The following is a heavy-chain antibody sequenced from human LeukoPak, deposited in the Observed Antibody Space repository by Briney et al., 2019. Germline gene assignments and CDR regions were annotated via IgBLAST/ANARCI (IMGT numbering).Heavy chain of an antibody. CDR1: GGSISSYY. D-gene: IGHD1-26*01. J-gene: IGHJ4*02. Sequence: SETLSLTCTVPGGSISSYYWSWIRQPPGKGLEWIGYIYDSGTTNYNPSLKTRVTMSVDTSKNQFSLKLSSVTAADTAVYYCARGVGGATPFHYWGQGTLVTVSS. V-gene: IGHV4-59*12. CDR3: ARGVGGATPFHY. CDR2: IYDSGTT.